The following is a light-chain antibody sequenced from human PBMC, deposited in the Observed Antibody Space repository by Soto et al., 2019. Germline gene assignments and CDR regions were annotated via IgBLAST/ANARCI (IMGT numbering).Light chain of an antibody. CDR3: QQYYSYPYT. V-gene: IGKV1-8*01. J-gene: IGKJ2*01. CDR2: AAS. Sequence: AIRMTQSPSSFSASTGDRVTITCRASQGISSYLAWYQQKPGKAPKLLIYAASTFQSGVPSRFSGSGSGTDFTLPISCLQSEDFATYYCQQYYSYPYTCGQGTKLEIK. CDR1: QGISSY.